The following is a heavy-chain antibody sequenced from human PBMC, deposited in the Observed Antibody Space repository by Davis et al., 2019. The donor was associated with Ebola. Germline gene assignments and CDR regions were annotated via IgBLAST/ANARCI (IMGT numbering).Heavy chain of an antibody. CDR3: SRDITATSAYVGFYYFYGVDV. D-gene: IGHD1-20*01. Sequence: GGSLRLSCTGSGFTFGDYAMSWVRQAPGKGLEWVGFIKNKAYGGTAEYAASVKGRFTISRDDSRSIAYLQMNGLKTEDTAVYYCSRDITATSAYVGFYYFYGVDVWGQGAAVTVSS. J-gene: IGHJ6*02. CDR2: IKNKAYGGTA. V-gene: IGHV3-49*04. CDR1: GFTFGDYA.